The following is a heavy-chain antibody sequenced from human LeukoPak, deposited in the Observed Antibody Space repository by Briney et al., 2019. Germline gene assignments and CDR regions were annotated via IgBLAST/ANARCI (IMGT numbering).Heavy chain of an antibody. V-gene: IGHV3-21*01. D-gene: IGHD6-19*01. Sequence: PGGSLRLSCAASGFTFSSYSMNWVRQAPGKGLEWVSSISSNSGYIYYADSVKGRFTISRDNAKNSLYLQMNSLRAEDTAVYYCARDPSWLVRSKNYYYYMDVWGKGTTVTVSS. CDR2: ISSNSGYI. CDR1: GFTFSSYS. J-gene: IGHJ6*03. CDR3: ARDPSWLVRSKNYYYYMDV.